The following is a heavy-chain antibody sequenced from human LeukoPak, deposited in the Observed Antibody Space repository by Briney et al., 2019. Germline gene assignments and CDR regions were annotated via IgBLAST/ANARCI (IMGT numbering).Heavy chain of an antibody. V-gene: IGHV2-5*02. D-gene: IGHD6-19*01. J-gene: IGHJ4*02. CDR1: GFSPSTSGVG. CDR3: AHSNNGWYLDY. CDR2: IYWDDDK. Sequence: SGPTRVKPTQTLPLTCTFSGFSPSTSGVGVGWIRQPPGKALEWLALIYWDDDKRYSPSLKSRLTIPKDTSKNQVVLTMTNMDPVDTATYYCAHSNNGWYLDYWGQGTLVTVSS.